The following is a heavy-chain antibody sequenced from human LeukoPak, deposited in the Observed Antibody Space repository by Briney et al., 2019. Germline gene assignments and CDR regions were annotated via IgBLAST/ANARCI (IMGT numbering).Heavy chain of an antibody. CDR2: VYYSGST. CDR3: ARAEDYYDSSGYHPLFDY. CDR1: GGSISNYY. V-gene: IGHV4-59*01. Sequence: SETLSLTCTVSGGSISNYYWSWIRQPPGKGLEWIGYVYYSGSTNYNPSLKSRVTMSIDTSKNQFSLKLSSVTAADTAVYYCARAEDYYDSSGYHPLFDYWGQGTLVTVSS. J-gene: IGHJ4*02. D-gene: IGHD3-22*01.